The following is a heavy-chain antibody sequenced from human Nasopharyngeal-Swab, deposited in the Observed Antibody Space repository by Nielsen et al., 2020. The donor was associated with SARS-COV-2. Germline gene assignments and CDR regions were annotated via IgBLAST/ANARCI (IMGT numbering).Heavy chain of an antibody. J-gene: IGHJ3*02. CDR2: ISAYNGNT. CDR1: GYTFTSYG. CDR3: ARDYGDYDNNAFDI. Sequence: ASVKVSCKASGYTFTSYGISWVRQAPGQGLEWMGWISAYNGNTNYAQKFQGRVTITADKSTSTAYMELSSLRSEDTAVYYCARDYGDYDNNAFDIWGQGTMVTVSS. D-gene: IGHD4-17*01. V-gene: IGHV1-18*01.